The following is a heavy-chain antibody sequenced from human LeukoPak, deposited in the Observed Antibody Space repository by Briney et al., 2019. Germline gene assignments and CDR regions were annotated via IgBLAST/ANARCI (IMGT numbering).Heavy chain of an antibody. D-gene: IGHD5-18*01. Sequence: SQTLSLTCAISGGSVSSSSAAWSWIRQSPSRGLEWLGRTYYRSKWYNDYAASEKSRITINPDTSKNQFSLQLNSMTPEDTAVYYCAREGSEGYLFDYWGQGTLVTVSS. V-gene: IGHV6-1*01. J-gene: IGHJ4*02. CDR3: AREGSEGYLFDY. CDR1: GGSVSSSSAA. CDR2: TYYRSKWYN.